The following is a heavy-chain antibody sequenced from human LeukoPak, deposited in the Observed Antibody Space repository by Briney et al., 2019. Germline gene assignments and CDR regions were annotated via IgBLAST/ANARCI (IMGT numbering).Heavy chain of an antibody. Sequence: PGGSLRLSCTASGLTFSNAWMTWVRQAPGKGLEWVGRIESSPDGGRADYAAPVKGRFTISRDDSKNTLYLEMNGLQTEDTGFYYCTTDRMYSLPGCWGQGTLVTVSS. CDR1: GLTFSNAW. J-gene: IGHJ4*02. CDR2: IESSPDGGRA. CDR3: TTDRMYSLPGC. D-gene: IGHD6-13*01. V-gene: IGHV3-15*04.